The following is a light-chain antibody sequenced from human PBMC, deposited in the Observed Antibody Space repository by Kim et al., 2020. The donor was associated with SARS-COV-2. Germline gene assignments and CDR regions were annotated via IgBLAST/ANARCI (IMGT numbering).Light chain of an antibody. CDR2: DTS. CDR3: QQYADWPLT. J-gene: IGKJ2*01. V-gene: IGKV3D-15*01. CDR1: QSVSSN. Sequence: SVSPGERATRSCRASQSVSSNLGWYEKKPGQAPRLLIYDTSTRATGVPARFSGSGSGTEFSLTISSLQSEDFAVYYCQQYADWPLTFGQGTKLEI.